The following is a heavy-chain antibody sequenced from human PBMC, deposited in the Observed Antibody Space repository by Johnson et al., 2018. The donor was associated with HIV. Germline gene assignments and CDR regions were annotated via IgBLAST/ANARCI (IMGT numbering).Heavy chain of an antibody. J-gene: IGHJ3*02. CDR2: IWYDGTNK. Sequence: QEQLVESGGGLVQPGRSLRLSCAASGFTFSSYAMHWVRQAPGKGLEWVAVIWYDGTNKYYADSVKGRFTISRDNSKNTLYLQMNSLRAEDTAVYYWAKDTVSGSYYDAFDIWGQGTMVTVSS. D-gene: IGHD1-26*01. CDR3: AKDTVSGSYYDAFDI. V-gene: IGHV3-30*04. CDR1: GFTFSSYA.